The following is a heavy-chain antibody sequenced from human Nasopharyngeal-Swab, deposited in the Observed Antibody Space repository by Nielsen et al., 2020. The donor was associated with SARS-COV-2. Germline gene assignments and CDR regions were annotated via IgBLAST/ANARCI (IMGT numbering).Heavy chain of an antibody. D-gene: IGHD4-17*01. J-gene: IGHJ4*02. CDR1: GFTFSSYS. V-gene: IGHV3-21*01. CDR3: ARVNSYGDYGGGDY. CDR2: ISSSSGSI. Sequence: GGSLRLSCAAPGFTFSSYSMNWVRQAPGKGLEWVSSISSSSGSIYYADPVKGRFTVSRDNAKNSLYLQMNSLRAEDTGVYYCARVNSYGDYGGGDYWGQGTLVTVSS.